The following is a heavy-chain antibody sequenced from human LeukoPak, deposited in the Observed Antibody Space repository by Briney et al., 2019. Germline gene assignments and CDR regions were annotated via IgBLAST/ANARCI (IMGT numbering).Heavy chain of an antibody. V-gene: IGHV4-59*01. D-gene: IGHD2-2*01. Sequence: SETLSLTCTVSGGSISSYYWSWIRQPPGKGLEWIGYIYYSGSTNYNPPLKSRVTISVDTSKNQFSLKLSSVTAADTAVYYCARTRSYQLLSPFDYWGQGTLVTVSS. J-gene: IGHJ4*02. CDR1: GGSISSYY. CDR3: ARTRSYQLLSPFDY. CDR2: IYYSGST.